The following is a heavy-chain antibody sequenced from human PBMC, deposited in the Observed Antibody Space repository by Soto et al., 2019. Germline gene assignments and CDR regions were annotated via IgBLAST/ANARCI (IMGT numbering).Heavy chain of an antibody. D-gene: IGHD1-1*01. J-gene: IGHJ4*02. V-gene: IGHV2-5*02. CDR1: GFSLSTSGVG. CDR3: AHRLWTGAADY. Sequence: QITLKESGPTLVKPTQTLTLTCTFSGFSLSTSGVGVGWIRQPPGNALEWLALIYWDDDKRYSPSLKSRLTITKDAGKNQVVLTMTNMVPVDTATSYWAHRLWTGAADYWGQGTLVTLSP. CDR2: IYWDDDK.